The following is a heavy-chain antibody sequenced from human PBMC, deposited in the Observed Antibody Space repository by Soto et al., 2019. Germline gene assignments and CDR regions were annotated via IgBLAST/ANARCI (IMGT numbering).Heavy chain of an antibody. CDR1: GYSFTSYW. J-gene: IGHJ4*02. D-gene: IGHD1-26*01. Sequence: EVQLVQSGAEVKKPGESLKISCKGSGYSFTSYWLGWVRQMPGKGLEWMGIIYPGDSDTRYSPSFQGQVTISADKSISTAYLQWSSLKASDTAMYYCALISSGSYYRKHTRGYFDYWGQGTLVTVSS. CDR2: IYPGDSDT. CDR3: ALISSGSYYRKHTRGYFDY. V-gene: IGHV5-51*01.